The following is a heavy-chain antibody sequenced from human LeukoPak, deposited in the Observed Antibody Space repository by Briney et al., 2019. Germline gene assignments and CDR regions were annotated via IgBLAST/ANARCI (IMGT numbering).Heavy chain of an antibody. D-gene: IGHD4-23*01. J-gene: IGHJ4*02. Sequence: GASVKVSCKASGYTFTAYYMHWVRQAPGQGLEWMGWINGNTGVTHYALKFQGRVTMTRDPSITTGYMELSRLTSDDTAVYYCARVNGGYSYDFDYWGQGTLVTVSS. CDR3: ARVNGGYSYDFDY. V-gene: IGHV1-2*02. CDR2: INGNTGVT. CDR1: GYTFTAYY.